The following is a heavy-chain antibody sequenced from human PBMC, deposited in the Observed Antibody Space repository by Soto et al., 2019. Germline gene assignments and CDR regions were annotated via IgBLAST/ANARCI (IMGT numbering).Heavy chain of an antibody. CDR3: ARNRYCSGGSCFPNWFDP. D-gene: IGHD2-15*01. J-gene: IGHJ5*02. Sequence: GESLKNSCKGSGYSFTSYWIGWVRQMPGKGLEWMGIIYPGDSDTRYSPSFQGQVTISADKSISTAYLQWSGLKASDTAMYYCARNRYCSGGSCFPNWFDPWGQGTLVTVSS. V-gene: IGHV5-51*01. CDR2: IYPGDSDT. CDR1: GYSFTSYW.